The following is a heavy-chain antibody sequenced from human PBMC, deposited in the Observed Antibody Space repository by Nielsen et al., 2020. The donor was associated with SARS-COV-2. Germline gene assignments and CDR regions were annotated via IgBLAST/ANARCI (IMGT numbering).Heavy chain of an antibody. Sequence: SETLSLTCTVSGGSIRTSTLYYWGWLRQPPGKGLERIGSVYFSGTTYYNPSLASRVNITVDTSKNQFYLNLKSVSAADTAVYYCARRSSGGARYQFWGQGSLVTVSS. CDR3: ARRSSGGARYQF. CDR2: VYFSGTT. CDR1: GGSIRTSTLYY. J-gene: IGHJ4*02. V-gene: IGHV4-39*01. D-gene: IGHD2-15*01.